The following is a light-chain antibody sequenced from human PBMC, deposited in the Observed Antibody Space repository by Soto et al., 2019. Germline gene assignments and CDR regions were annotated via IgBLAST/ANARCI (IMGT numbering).Light chain of an antibody. J-gene: IGKJ5*01. CDR3: QQYNNWPPIP. Sequence: DIPMTQSPSAVSASVVDRVTITCRASQSISSCLAWYQQKPGKAPKLLIYKASSLESGVPSRFSGSGSGTEFTLTISSLQSDDFAVYYCQQYNNWPPIPFGQGTRLEIK. V-gene: IGKV1-5*03. CDR2: KAS. CDR1: QSISSC.